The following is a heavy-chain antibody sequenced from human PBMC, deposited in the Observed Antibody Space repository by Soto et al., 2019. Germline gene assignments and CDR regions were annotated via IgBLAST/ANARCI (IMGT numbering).Heavy chain of an antibody. Sequence: GGFQKVSCKVSGETFTSYWIGWMRQIPGKGLEWMGIIYPGDSDTRYSPSFQGQVTFSADRSINTVYLHWSSLKASDTAMYFCARTSFAGRSYYSGMDVSGQGTTVT. CDR2: IYPGDSDT. J-gene: IGHJ6*02. CDR3: ARTSFAGRSYYSGMDV. V-gene: IGHV5-51*01. CDR1: GETFTSYW. D-gene: IGHD3-16*01.